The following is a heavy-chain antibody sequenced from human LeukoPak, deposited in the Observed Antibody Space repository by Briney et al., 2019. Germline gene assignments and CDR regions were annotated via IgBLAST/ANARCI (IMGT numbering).Heavy chain of an antibody. CDR3: AKDSGSPWIQLWLRS. J-gene: IGHJ4*02. CDR2: ISYDGSNK. D-gene: IGHD5-18*01. V-gene: IGHV3-30*18. Sequence: GGSLRLSCAASGFTFSSYGMHWVRQAPGKGLEWVAVISYDGSNKYYADSVKGRFTISRDNSKNTLYLQMISLRAEDTAVYYCAKDSGSPWIQLWLRSWGQGTLVTVSS. CDR1: GFTFSSYG.